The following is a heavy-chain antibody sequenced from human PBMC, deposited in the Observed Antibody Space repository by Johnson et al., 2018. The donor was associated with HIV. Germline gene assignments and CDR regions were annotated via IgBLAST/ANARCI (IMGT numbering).Heavy chain of an antibody. CDR3: AKSSIAVLDAFDI. CDR1: GFTVSSNY. J-gene: IGHJ3*02. Sequence: VKLVESGGGLIRPGGSLRLSCAASGFTVSSNYMSWVRQAPGKGLEWVSVIYSGGSTYYTDSVKGRFTISRDNSKNTLYLQMNSLRAEDTAVYFCAKSSIAVLDAFDIWGQGTMVTVSS. CDR2: IYSGGST. V-gene: IGHV3-53*01. D-gene: IGHD6-19*01.